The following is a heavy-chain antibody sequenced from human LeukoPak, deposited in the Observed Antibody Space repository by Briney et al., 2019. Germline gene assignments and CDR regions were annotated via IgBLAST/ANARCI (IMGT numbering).Heavy chain of an antibody. CDR3: ARDVYYYGSWSYWNYYYMDV. D-gene: IGHD3-10*01. CDR1: GGSISSGSYY. V-gene: IGHV4-61*02. CDR2: IYTSGST. J-gene: IGHJ6*03. Sequence: SETLSLTCTVSGGSISSGSYYWSWIRQPAGKGLEWIGRIYTSGSTNYNPSLKSRVTVSVDTSKNQFSLKLSSVTAADTAVYYCARDVYYYGSWSYWNYYYMDVWGKGTTVTVSS.